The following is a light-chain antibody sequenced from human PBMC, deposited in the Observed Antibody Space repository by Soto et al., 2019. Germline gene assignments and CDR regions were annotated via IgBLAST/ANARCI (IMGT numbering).Light chain of an antibody. V-gene: IGLV2-14*01. CDR1: SSDVGGYNY. J-gene: IGLJ1*01. CDR2: EVS. Sequence: QSVLTQPASVSGSPGQSISISCNGTSSDVGGYNYVSWYQQHPGKAPKLMIYEVSNRPSGVSNRFSGSKSGNTASLTISGLQAEDEADYYCSSYTSSSTDVFGTGTKVTVL. CDR3: SSYTSSSTDV.